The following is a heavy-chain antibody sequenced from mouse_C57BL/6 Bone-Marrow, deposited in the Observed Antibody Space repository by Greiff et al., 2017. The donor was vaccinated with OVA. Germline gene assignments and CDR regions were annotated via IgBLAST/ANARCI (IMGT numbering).Heavy chain of an antibody. CDR3: ERDGDSSGYEFAY. D-gene: IGHD3-2*02. V-gene: IGHV7-1*01. CDR2: SRNKANDYTT. CDR1: GFTFSDFY. J-gene: IGHJ3*01. Sequence: EVKLVESGGGLVQSGRSLRLSCATSGFTFSDFYMEWVRQAPGKGLEWIAASRNKANDYTTEYSASVKGRFIVSRDTSQSILYLQLNALRAEDTAIYYFERDGDSSGYEFAYWGQGTLVTVSA.